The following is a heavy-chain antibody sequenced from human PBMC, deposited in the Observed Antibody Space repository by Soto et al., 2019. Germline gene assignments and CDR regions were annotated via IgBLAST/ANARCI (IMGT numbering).Heavy chain of an antibody. V-gene: IGHV4-38-2*01. Sequence: SETLSLTCDVSVGPMTGGYYWGWIRQSPGKGLEWIGSIYYGGTTYYNPSLRSRLAISIDTSKNQFSLRLSSVTAADTALYYCARGWYYFDVWGHGSLVTVS. CDR2: IYYGGTT. CDR1: VGPMTGGYY. D-gene: IGHD2-15*01. J-gene: IGHJ4*01. CDR3: ARGWYYFDV.